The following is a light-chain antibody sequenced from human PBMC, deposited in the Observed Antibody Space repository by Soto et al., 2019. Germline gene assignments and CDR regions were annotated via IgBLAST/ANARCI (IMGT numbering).Light chain of an antibody. CDR3: AAWDDSLSGWV. J-gene: IGLJ3*02. V-gene: IGLV1-47*01. Sequence: QSVLTRPPSASGTPGQRVTISCPGSSSNIGSNYVYWYQQLPGTAPKPLIYRNNQRPSGVPDRFSGSKSGTSASLAISGLRSEDEADYYCAAWDDSLSGWVFGGGTKVTVL. CDR1: SSNIGSNY. CDR2: RNN.